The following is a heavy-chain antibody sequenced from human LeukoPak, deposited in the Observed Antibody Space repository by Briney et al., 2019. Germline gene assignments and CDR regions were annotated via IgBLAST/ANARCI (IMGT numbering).Heavy chain of an antibody. CDR1: GFTFNSYA. V-gene: IGHV3-23*01. CDR3: AKVAGYSYGYVDY. J-gene: IGHJ4*02. D-gene: IGHD5-18*01. CDR2: ISGSGGST. Sequence: GGSLRLSCAASGFTFNSYAMTWVRQAPGKGLEWVSGISGSGGSTYYADSVKGRFTISRDNSKNTLYLQMNSLRAEDTAVYYCAKVAGYSYGYVDYWGQGTLVTFSS.